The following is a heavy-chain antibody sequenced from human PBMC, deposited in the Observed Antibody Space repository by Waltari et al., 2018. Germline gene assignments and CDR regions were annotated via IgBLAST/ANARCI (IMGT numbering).Heavy chain of an antibody. V-gene: IGHV4-38-2*01. CDR3: ARSRYGWNSGNWFDP. CDR1: GYSISSGYY. J-gene: IGHJ5*02. Sequence: QVQLQESGPGLVKPSETLSLTCAVSGYSISSGYYWGWIRQPPGKGLEWIGSIYHSGSTYYNPSLKSRVTISVDTSKNQFSLKLSSVTAADTAVYYCARSRYGWNSGNWFDPWGQGTLVTVSS. CDR2: IYHSGST. D-gene: IGHD1-7*01.